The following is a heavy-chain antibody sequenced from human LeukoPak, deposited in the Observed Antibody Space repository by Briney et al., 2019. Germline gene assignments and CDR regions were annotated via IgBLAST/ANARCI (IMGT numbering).Heavy chain of an antibody. V-gene: IGHV3-7*01. Sequence: PGGSLRLSCAASGFTFSNYGMNWVRQAPGKGLEWVANIKKDGTEKNYVDSVKGRFTISRDNARNSLYLQMNSLRAEDTAVYYCARNHGDYWGQGTVVTVSS. CDR1: GFTFSNYG. D-gene: IGHD1-14*01. CDR2: IKKDGTEK. CDR3: ARNHGDY. J-gene: IGHJ4*02.